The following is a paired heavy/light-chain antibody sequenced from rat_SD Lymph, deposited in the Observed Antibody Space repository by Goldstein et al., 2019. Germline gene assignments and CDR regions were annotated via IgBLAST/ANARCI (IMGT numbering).Light chain of an antibody. CDR3: FQATHDPNT. CDR2: KVS. CDR1: QSLVHSNGNTY. Sequence: DVVLTQTPVAQPVTLGDQASISCRSSQSLVHSNGNTYLEWYLQKPGQSPQLLIYKVSNRFSGVPDRFIGSGSGSDFTLKISRVEPEDLGVYYCFQATHDPNTFGAGTKLELK. V-gene: IGKV1S23*01. J-gene: IGKJ2-1*01.
Heavy chain of an antibody. V-gene: IGHV1-6*01. CDR1: GDTITAYY. D-gene: IGHD5-1*01. J-gene: IGHJ3*01. CDR3: TTEGTGKGFAY. Sequence: EVQLQQSGAELVRPGTSVKLSCKVSGDTITAYYMHFVKQRPGQGLEWIGRIDPEDDSTKYAEKFKNKATLTADTSSNTAYLKLSSLTSEDTATYFCTTEGTGKGFAYWGQGTLVTVSS. CDR2: IDPEDDST.